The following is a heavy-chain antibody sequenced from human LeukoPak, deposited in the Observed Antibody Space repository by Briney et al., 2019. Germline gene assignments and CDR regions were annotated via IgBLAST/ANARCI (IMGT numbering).Heavy chain of an antibody. V-gene: IGHV3-30*02. Sequence: GGSLRLSCAASGFTFSSYGMHWVRQAPGKGLEWVAFIWYDGSNKYYADSVTGRITISRDNSKNTLYLQMNSLRAEDTAAYYCAKDSSTSCYKCAFDIWGRGTMITVSS. CDR3: AKDSSTSCYKCAFDI. CDR2: IWYDGSNK. J-gene: IGHJ3*02. CDR1: GFTFSSYG. D-gene: IGHD2-2*02.